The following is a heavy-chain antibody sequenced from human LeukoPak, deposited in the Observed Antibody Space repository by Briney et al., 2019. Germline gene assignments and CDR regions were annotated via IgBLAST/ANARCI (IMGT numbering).Heavy chain of an antibody. D-gene: IGHD3-3*01. CDR1: GFTFSSYA. V-gene: IGHV3-64*01. Sequence: GGSLRLSCAASGFTFSSYAMHWVRQAPGKGLEYVSAISSNGGSTYYANSVKGRFTISRDSSKNTLYLQMGSLRAEDMAVYYCARANTIFGVDYYYYYMDAWGKGTTVTVSS. CDR3: ARANTIFGVDYYYYYMDA. J-gene: IGHJ6*03. CDR2: ISSNGGST.